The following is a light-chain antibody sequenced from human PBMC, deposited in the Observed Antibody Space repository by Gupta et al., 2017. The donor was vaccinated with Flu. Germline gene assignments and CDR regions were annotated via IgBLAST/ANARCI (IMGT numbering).Light chain of an antibody. J-gene: IGKJ5*01. Sequence: GDRVTITCRASQSISHWLAWYQQKPGKAPKFLIYEAANLQSGVPSRFSGGGSGTEFTLTITSLQPDDFATYYCQQYSSFPTTFGQGTRLETK. V-gene: IGKV1-5*03. CDR1: QSISHW. CDR2: EAA. CDR3: QQYSSFPTT.